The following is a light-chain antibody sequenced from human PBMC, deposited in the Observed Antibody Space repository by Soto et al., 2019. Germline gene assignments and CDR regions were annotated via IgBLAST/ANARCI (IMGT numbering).Light chain of an antibody. CDR2: DVS. CDR3: QQYTPDSPWA. J-gene: IGKJ1*01. V-gene: IGKV1-5*01. CDR1: QSLGNW. Sequence: DIRMTQSPSTLSASVGDKVTITCRASQSLGNWLAWYQQEPGKAPSLLIYDVSTLQSGVPSRFSGSGSGTEFTLTITDLQPADFATYFCQQYTPDSPWAFGQGTKVEFK.